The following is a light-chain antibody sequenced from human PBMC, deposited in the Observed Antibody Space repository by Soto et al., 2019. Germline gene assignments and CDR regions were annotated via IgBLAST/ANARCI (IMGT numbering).Light chain of an antibody. Sequence: EIVLTQSPGTLSSSPGERATLSCRASQSVSSSYLAWYQQKPGQAPRLLLYSATKRATGIPDRFSGSRSGTELTLTINNLETEDFAVYYCQQRNVWPPITFGQGARLEIK. CDR1: QSVSSSY. J-gene: IGKJ5*01. V-gene: IGKV3D-20*02. CDR2: SAT. CDR3: QQRNVWPPIT.